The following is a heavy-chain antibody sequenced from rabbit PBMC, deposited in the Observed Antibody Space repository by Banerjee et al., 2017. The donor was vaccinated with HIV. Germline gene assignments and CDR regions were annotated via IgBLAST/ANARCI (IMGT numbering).Heavy chain of an antibody. Sequence: QEQLEESGGDLVKPGRSLTLTCTASGFSFSDKYVMCWVRQAPGKGLEWIACINTSSGNTVYATWAKGRFTISKTSWTTVTLQMTSLTAADTAPYFCARDRIRGAGYAGDGYAMSLWGQGTLVTVS. J-gene: IGHJ4*01. V-gene: IGHV1S45*01. CDR1: GFSFSDKYV. D-gene: IGHD6-1*01. CDR2: INTSSGNT. CDR3: ARDRIRGAGYAGDGYAMSL.